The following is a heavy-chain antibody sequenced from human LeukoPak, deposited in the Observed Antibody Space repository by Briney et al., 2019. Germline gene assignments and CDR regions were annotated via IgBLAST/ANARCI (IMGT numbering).Heavy chain of an antibody. Sequence: SETLSLTCTVSGGSISSYYWQWIRQPPGNRLEWIGYVYYSGSTDYNPSLKSRVTISVDTSKNQFSLKLTSVTAADTAVYYCARGEPRIARPGAPPFNLWGRGTLVTVSS. V-gene: IGHV4-59*01. CDR2: VYYSGST. J-gene: IGHJ2*01. D-gene: IGHD6-13*01. CDR1: GGSISSYY. CDR3: ARGEPRIARPGAPPFNL.